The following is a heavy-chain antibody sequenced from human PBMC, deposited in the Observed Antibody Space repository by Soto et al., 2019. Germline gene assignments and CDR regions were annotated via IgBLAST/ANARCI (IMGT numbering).Heavy chain of an antibody. CDR3: ARGGHNYYGSGSSYYMDV. J-gene: IGHJ6*03. V-gene: IGHV1-2*04. CDR2: INPNSGGT. CDR1: GYTFTGYY. Sequence: ASVKVSCKASGYTFTGYYMHWVRQAPGQGLEWMGWINPNSGGTNYAQKFQGWVTMTRDTSISTAYMELSRLRSDDTAAYYCARGGHNYYGSGSSYYMDVWGKGTTVTVSS. D-gene: IGHD3-10*01.